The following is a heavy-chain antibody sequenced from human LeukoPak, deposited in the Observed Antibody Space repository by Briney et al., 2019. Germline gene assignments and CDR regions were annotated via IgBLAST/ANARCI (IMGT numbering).Heavy chain of an antibody. CDR3: ARWATSFDL. V-gene: IGHV3-21*06. CDR2: ISGNSYHI. Sequence: GGSLRLSCAASGFTFSTYSMNWVRQAPGKGLEWVAVISGNSYHIFYADSVKGRFTISRDNANNSLYLQMNSLRAEDTAVYYCARWATSFDLWGQGTLVTVSS. CDR1: GFTFSTYS. D-gene: IGHD6-6*01. J-gene: IGHJ4*02.